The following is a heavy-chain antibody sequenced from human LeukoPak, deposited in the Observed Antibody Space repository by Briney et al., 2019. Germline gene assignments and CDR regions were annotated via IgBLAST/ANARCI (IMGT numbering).Heavy chain of an antibody. Sequence: PSQTLSLTCTVSGGSISSGDYYWSWIRLPPGKGLEWIGYIYYSGSTYYNPSLKSRVTISVDTSKNQFSLKLSSVTAADTAVYYCARDGRYSSSWYYMDVWGKGTTVTVSS. CDR3: ARDGRYSSSWYYMDV. CDR1: GGSISSGDYY. D-gene: IGHD6-13*01. CDR2: IYYSGST. V-gene: IGHV4-30-4*08. J-gene: IGHJ6*03.